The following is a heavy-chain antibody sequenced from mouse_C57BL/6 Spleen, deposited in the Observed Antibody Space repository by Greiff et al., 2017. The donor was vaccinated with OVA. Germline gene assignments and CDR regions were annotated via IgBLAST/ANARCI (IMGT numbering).Heavy chain of an antibody. J-gene: IGHJ3*01. CDR1: GYTFTDYY. CDR3: ASPGYGYDPGAY. V-gene: IGHV1-26*01. Sequence: EVQLQQSGPELVKPGASVKISCKASGYTFTDYYMNWVKQSHGKSLEWIGDINPNNGGTSYNQKFKGKATLTVDKSSSTAYMELRSLTSEDSAVYYCASPGYGYDPGAYWGQGTLVTVSA. D-gene: IGHD2-2*01. CDR2: INPNNGGT.